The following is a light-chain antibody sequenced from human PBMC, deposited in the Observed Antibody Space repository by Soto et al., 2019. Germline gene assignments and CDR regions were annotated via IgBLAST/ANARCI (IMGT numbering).Light chain of an antibody. CDR2: GAS. CDR1: QSVSSNF. Sequence: EIVLTQSPGTLSLSPGERATLSCRASQSVSSNFLAWYQQTPGQAPRLLIYGASSRATGIPDRFSGSGSRTDFTLTINRLEPEDFAVYYCQQYGSSPRTFGQGTKVDIK. CDR3: QQYGSSPRT. J-gene: IGKJ1*01. V-gene: IGKV3-20*01.